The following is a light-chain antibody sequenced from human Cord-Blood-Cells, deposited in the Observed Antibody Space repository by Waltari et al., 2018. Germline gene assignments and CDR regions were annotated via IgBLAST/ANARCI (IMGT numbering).Light chain of an antibody. V-gene: IGLV2-23*01. CDR2: ECS. J-gene: IGLJ3*02. Sequence: QSALTQPASVSGSPGQSITISCTGTSSDVGGYNLVSWYQQHPGKAPKLMIYECSKRPSAVSNRFSGSKHGNTASLTISGLQAEDEADYYCCSYAGSSTWVFGGGTKLTVL. CDR1: SSDVGGYNL. CDR3: CSYAGSSTWV.